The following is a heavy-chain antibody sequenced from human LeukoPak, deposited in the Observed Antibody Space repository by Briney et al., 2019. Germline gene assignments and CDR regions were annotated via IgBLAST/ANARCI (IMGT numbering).Heavy chain of an antibody. CDR3: ARGPRAAAGTEVGY. D-gene: IGHD6-13*01. CDR2: MNPNSGNA. J-gene: IGHJ4*02. V-gene: IGHV1-8*03. Sequence: ASVKVSCKASGYTFTSYDINWVRQATGQGLEWMGWMNPNSGNAGYAQKFQGRVTITRNTSISTAYMELSSLRSEDTAVYYCARGPRAAAGTEVGYWGQGTLVTVSS. CDR1: GYTFTSYD.